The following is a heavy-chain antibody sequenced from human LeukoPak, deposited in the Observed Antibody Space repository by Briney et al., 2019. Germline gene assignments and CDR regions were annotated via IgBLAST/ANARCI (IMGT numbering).Heavy chain of an antibody. CDR3: ARGVETFDY. CDR2: IYYSGST. V-gene: IGHV4-61*01. CDR1: GYSISSSYY. J-gene: IGHJ4*02. D-gene: IGHD5-24*01. Sequence: PSETLSLTCTVSGYSISSSYYWSWIRQPPGKGLEWIGYIYYSGSTNYNPSLKSRVTISVDTSKNQFSLKLSSVTAADTAVYYCARGVETFDYWGQGTLVTVSS.